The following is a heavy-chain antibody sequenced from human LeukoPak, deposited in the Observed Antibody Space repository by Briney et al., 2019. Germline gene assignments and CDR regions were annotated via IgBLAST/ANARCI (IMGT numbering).Heavy chain of an antibody. J-gene: IGHJ4*02. CDR3: ARDSSGDYYFDY. CDR1: GYTFSANG. CDR2: ISYDGSEK. D-gene: IGHD7-27*01. V-gene: IGHV3-33*01. Sequence: GGSLRLSCAASGYTFSANGMHWIRQAPGKGLEWVGMISYDGSEKYYGDSVKGRFTISRDDSKSTLFLQMNSLRAEDTAVYYCARDSSGDYYFDYWGQGTLVTVSS.